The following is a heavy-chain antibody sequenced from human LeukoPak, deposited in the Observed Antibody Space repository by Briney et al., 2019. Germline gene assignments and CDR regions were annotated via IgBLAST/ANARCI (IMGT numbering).Heavy chain of an antibody. Sequence: QAGGSLRLSCAASGFTFSTYAMHWVRQAPGKGLEWVALISHDGSDKYYADSVKGRFTISRDNSKNTLYLQMNSLRAEDTAVYYCAKNSPRRQRFLEWYFTNFNYFDYWGQGTLVTVSS. D-gene: IGHD3-3*01. CDR2: ISHDGSDK. V-gene: IGHV3-30*04. CDR3: AKNSPRRQRFLEWYFTNFNYFDY. J-gene: IGHJ4*02. CDR1: GFTFSTYA.